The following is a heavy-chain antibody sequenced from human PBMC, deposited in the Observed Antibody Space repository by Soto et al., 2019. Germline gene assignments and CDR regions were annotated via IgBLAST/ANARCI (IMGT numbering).Heavy chain of an antibody. Sequence: PGGSLRLSCTASGFTFGDYAMSWVRQAPGKGLEWVGFSRSKAYGGTTEYAASVKGRFTISRDDSKSIAYLQMNSLKTEDTAVYYCTRDGGYYLKDYYYGMAVWGQGTTVTVSS. D-gene: IGHD3-22*01. V-gene: IGHV3-49*04. CDR3: TRDGGYYLKDYYYGMAV. CDR1: GFTFGDYA. J-gene: IGHJ6*02. CDR2: SRSKAYGGTT.